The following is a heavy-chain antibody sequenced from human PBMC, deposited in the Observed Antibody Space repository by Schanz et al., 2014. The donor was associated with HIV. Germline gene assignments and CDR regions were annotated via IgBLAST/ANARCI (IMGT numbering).Heavy chain of an antibody. CDR1: GYTFNTYD. Sequence: QVRLVQSGAEVKKPGASVKVSCKTSGYTFNTYDINWVRQAPGQGLEWMGWMNPNRGNAGFAQKFQGRVTLTRDTSITTAYMELTSLRPEDTAVYYCARRRGWGSYRYFPYGLDVWGQGTTVTVSS. D-gene: IGHD3-16*02. J-gene: IGHJ6*02. V-gene: IGHV1-8*01. CDR2: MNPNRGNA. CDR3: ARRRGWGSYRYFPYGLDV.